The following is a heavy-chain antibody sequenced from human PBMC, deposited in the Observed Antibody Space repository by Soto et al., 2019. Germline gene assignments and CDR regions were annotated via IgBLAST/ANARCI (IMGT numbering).Heavy chain of an antibody. CDR3: STGRQMGY. CDR2: ISGSGDSI. CDR1: GFTFSNYA. D-gene: IGHD7-27*01. Sequence: EVQVLESGGDLVQPGGSLRLSCAASGFTFSNYAMTWVRQAPGKGLEWVSTISGSGDSIYYADSVKGRFTISRDNSKNTLYLQMNGLRADDWAVYYCSTGRQMGYWGQGTLGSVSS. J-gene: IGHJ4*02. V-gene: IGHV3-23*01.